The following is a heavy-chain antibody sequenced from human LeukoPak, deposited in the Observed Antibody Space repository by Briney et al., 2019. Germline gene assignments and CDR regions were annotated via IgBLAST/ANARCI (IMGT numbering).Heavy chain of an antibody. D-gene: IGHD3-9*01. CDR3: ARSPHILTGENFDF. CDR1: RYTFTAYY. J-gene: IGHJ4*02. CDR2: INPNSGGT. V-gene: IGHV1-2*02. Sequence: ASVKVSCNASRYTFTAYYMHWVRQAPGHGLEWMGGINPNSGGTNYAQKFQGRVTMTRDTSISTAYMELSRRRSDDTAVFYCARSPHILTGENFDFWGQGTLVTVSS.